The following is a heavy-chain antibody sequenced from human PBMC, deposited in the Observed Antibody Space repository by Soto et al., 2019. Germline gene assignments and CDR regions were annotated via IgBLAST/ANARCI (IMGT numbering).Heavy chain of an antibody. CDR3: ARYRYDYIWGSYRHFYY. Sequence: PSETLSPTCTVSGGSISSYYWSWIRQRPGKGLEWIGYIYYSGSTNYNPSLKSRVTISVDTSKNQFSLKLSSVTAADTAVYYCARYRYDYIWGSYRHFYYWGQGTLVTVSS. D-gene: IGHD3-16*02. J-gene: IGHJ4*02. V-gene: IGHV4-59*01. CDR2: IYYSGST. CDR1: GGSISSYY.